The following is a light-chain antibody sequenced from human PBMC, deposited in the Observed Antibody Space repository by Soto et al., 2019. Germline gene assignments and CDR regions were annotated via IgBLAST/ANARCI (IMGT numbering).Light chain of an antibody. CDR2: DAS. CDR3: QQRSNWPL. J-gene: IGKJ5*01. Sequence: EVVLTQFPATLSLSPGDGATLSCRASQSVSSYLAWYQQKPGQAPRLLIYDASNRATGIPARFSGSGSGTDFTLTISSLEPEDFAVYYCQQRSNWPLFGQGTRLEIK. V-gene: IGKV3-11*01. CDR1: QSVSSY.